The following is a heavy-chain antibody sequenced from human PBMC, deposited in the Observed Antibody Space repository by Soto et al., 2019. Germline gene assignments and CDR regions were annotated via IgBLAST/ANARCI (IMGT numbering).Heavy chain of an antibody. CDR2: ISGSGITT. CDR3: AKDRGYSYGYDAFDI. D-gene: IGHD5-18*01. CDR1: GFTFSGYA. J-gene: IGHJ3*02. V-gene: IGHV3-23*01. Sequence: PGGSLRLSCAASGFTFSGYAMSWVRQAPGKGLEWVSAISGSGITTYYADSVKGRFTISRDNSKNTLYLQMNSLRAEDTAVYYCAKDRGYSYGYDAFDIWGQGTMVTVS.